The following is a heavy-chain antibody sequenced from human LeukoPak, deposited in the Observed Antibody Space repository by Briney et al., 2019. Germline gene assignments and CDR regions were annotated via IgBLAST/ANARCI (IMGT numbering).Heavy chain of an antibody. CDR2: ISGSSHLI. Sequence: GGSLRLSCAASGFTLSTYSMNWVRQAPGKGLEWVSYISGSSHLIYYADSVKGRFTISRDNSKNTLYLQMNSLRAEDTAVYYCAARLYDYVWGSYRLDAFDIWGQGTMVTVSS. J-gene: IGHJ3*02. D-gene: IGHD3-16*02. V-gene: IGHV3-48*01. CDR1: GFTLSTYS. CDR3: AARLYDYVWGSYRLDAFDI.